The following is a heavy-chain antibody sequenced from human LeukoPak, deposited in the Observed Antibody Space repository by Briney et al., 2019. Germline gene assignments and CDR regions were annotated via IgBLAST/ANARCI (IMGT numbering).Heavy chain of an antibody. Sequence: PGGSLRLSCAASGFTFSYFYMTWIRQAPGKGLEWVSYISSSGSTIYYADSVKGRFTISRDNAKNSLYLQMNNLRAEDTAVYYCARDQNRWPVPACDYWGQGTPVNVSS. CDR2: ISSSGSTI. CDR1: GFTFSYFY. D-gene: IGHD6-19*01. J-gene: IGHJ4*02. CDR3: ARDQNRWPVPACDY. V-gene: IGHV3-11*04.